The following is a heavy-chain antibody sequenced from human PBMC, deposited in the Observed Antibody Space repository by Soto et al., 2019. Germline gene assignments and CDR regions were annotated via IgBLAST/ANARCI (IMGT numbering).Heavy chain of an antibody. D-gene: IGHD5-18*01. Sequence: SVKVSCKASGGTFSSYAISWVRQAPGQGLEWMGGIIPIFGTANYAQKFQGRVTITADESTSTAYMELSSLRSEDTAVYYCARPSSGYSYGYVYWGQGTLVTVSS. CDR3: ARPSSGYSYGYVY. J-gene: IGHJ4*02. CDR2: IIPIFGTA. CDR1: GGTFSSYA. V-gene: IGHV1-69*13.